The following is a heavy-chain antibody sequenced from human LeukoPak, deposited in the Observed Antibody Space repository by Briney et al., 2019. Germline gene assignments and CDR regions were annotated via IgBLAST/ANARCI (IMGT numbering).Heavy chain of an antibody. D-gene: IGHD6-19*01. CDR1: GGSISSYY. CDR3: ARQIAGAGKAGFDY. V-gene: IGHV4-4*07. CDR2: IYTTGST. Sequence: PSETLSLTCTVSGGSISSYYWTWIRQPAGKGLEWIGRIYTTGSTNYNPSLNSRVTMSVDTSKNQFSLKLSSVTAADTAVYYCARQIAGAGKAGFDYWGQGTLVTVSS. J-gene: IGHJ4*02.